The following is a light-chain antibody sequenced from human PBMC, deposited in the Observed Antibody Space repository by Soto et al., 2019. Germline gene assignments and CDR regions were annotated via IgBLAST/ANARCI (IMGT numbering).Light chain of an antibody. J-gene: IGKJ4*01. CDR1: QSVSGN. V-gene: IGKV3-15*01. CDR2: GAS. CDR3: QQYNTSPLT. Sequence: EIVMTQSPGTLSVSPGERATLSCRASQSVSGNLAWYQQKPGQAPRLLIYGASTRATGIPARFSGSGSGTEFRLTISRLQSDDFAFYCCQQYNTSPLTFGEGTKVEIK.